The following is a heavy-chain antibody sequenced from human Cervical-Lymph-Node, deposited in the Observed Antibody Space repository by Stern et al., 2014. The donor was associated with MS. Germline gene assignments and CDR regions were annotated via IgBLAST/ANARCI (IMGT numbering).Heavy chain of an antibody. D-gene: IGHD3-16*01. CDR1: GYTFTNYG. J-gene: IGHJ4*02. V-gene: IGHV1-18*01. CDR2: ISAYNGDT. Sequence: VQLVQSGSAVKKPGASVKVSCKASGYTFTNYGITWVRQPPGRGLEWMGLISAYNGDTNYAQNLQGRVTMTTDTSMTTAYMELRSLRSDDTAVYYCARTYVRAFDYWGQGSLVTVSS. CDR3: ARTYVRAFDY.